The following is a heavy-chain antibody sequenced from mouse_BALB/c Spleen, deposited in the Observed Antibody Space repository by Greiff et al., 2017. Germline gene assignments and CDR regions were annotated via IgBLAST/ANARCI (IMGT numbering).Heavy chain of an antibody. Sequence: LQQPGSELVRPGASVKLSCKASGYTFTSYWMHWVKQRPGQGLEWIGNIYPGSGSTNYDEKFKSKATLTVDTSSSTAYMQLSSLTSEDSAVYYCTRGRGLLRFAYWGQGTLGTVSA. CDR2: IYPGSGST. V-gene: IGHV1S22*01. D-gene: IGHD1-1*01. CDR1: GYTFTSYW. J-gene: IGHJ3*01. CDR3: TRGRGLLRFAY.